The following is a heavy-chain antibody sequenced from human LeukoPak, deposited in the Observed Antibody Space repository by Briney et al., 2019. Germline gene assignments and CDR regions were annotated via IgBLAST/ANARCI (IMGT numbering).Heavy chain of an antibody. CDR1: GYTFTGYY. Sequence: ASVKVSCKASGYTFTGYYLHLVRQAPGQGLEWMGRINPSSGDTNHAQKFQDRVTLTRDTSISTVYMELTGLRSNDTAVYYCARVGLGVSSGYWGQGTLVTVSS. CDR2: INPSSGDT. J-gene: IGHJ4*02. D-gene: IGHD3-22*01. V-gene: IGHV1-2*06. CDR3: ARVGLGVSSGY.